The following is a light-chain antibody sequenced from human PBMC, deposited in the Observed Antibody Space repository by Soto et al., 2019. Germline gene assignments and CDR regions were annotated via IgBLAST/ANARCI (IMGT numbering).Light chain of an antibody. Sequence: QAVVTQEPSLTVSPGGTVTLTCGSSTGAVTSGHYPYWFQKKPGKAPRTLIYDTSNKHSWTPARFSGPRLGGKAALTLSGAQPEDEAEYYCLLSYSGARVFGGGTQLTVL. CDR3: LLSYSGARV. V-gene: IGLV7-46*01. J-gene: IGLJ3*02. CDR2: DTS. CDR1: TGAVTSGHY.